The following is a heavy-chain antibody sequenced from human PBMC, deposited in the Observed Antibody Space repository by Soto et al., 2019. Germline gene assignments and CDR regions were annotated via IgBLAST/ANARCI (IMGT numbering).Heavy chain of an antibody. CDR1: GFTFSSYG. CDR2: ISYDGSNK. D-gene: IGHD1-26*01. J-gene: IGHJ4*02. CDR3: ASDRFRGTYYLRGVTYFFEE. V-gene: IGHV3-30*03. Sequence: GGSLRLSCAASGFTFSSYGMHWVRQAPGKGLEWVAVISYDGSNKYYADSVKGRFTISRYNSKNSLYLQMNSLRAEDTAVYYCASDRFRGTYYLRGVTYFFEEWGQGAPVTVSS.